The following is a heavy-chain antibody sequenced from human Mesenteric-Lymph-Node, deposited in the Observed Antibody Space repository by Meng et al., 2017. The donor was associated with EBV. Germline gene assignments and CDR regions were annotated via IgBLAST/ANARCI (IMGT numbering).Heavy chain of an antibody. D-gene: IGHD1-1*01. CDR2: IHYSGST. J-gene: IGHJ4*02. CDR3: ARGRRGVQYFDF. CDR1: GGSVTSGSYY. Sequence: QGQRQESGPGLVMPSATLSLTCTVSGGSVTSGSYYWNWIRQPPGKRLEWIGYIHYSGSTNYNPSLKSQITISVDTSKNQLSLRVSHVTAADTAVYYCARGRRGVQYFDFWGQGALVTVSS. V-gene: IGHV4-61*01.